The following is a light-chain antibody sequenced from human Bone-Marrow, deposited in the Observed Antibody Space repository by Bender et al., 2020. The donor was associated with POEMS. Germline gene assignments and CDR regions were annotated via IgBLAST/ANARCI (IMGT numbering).Light chain of an antibody. CDR2: EVN. V-gene: IGLV2-18*01. CDR3: VAWDASLNGWV. J-gene: IGLJ3*02. CDR1: SSDVGYNDR. Sequence: SALTQPPSVSGSPGQSVTISCTGTSSDVGYNDRVSWYQQPPGTAPKLMIFEVNNRPSGVPDRFSGSKSGTSASLAITGLQSDDEAIYFCVAWDASLNGWVFGGGTKLTVL.